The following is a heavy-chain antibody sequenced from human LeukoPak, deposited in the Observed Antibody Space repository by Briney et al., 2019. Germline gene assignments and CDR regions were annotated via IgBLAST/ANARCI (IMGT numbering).Heavy chain of an antibody. J-gene: IGHJ4*02. D-gene: IGHD3-22*01. V-gene: IGHV1-69*13. CDR1: GGTLSSYA. CDR2: IIPIFGTA. Sequence: GASVKVSCKASGGTLSSYAISWVRQAPGQGLEWMGGIIPIFGTASYAQKFQGRVTITADESTSTAYMELSSLRSEDTAVYYCARGRDYYDSSGYYSYYFDYWGQGTLVTVSS. CDR3: ARGRDYYDSSGYYSYYFDY.